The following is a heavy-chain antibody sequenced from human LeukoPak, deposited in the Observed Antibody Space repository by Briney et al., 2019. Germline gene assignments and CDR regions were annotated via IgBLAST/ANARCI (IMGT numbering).Heavy chain of an antibody. CDR1: GGSFSDYY. Sequence: SETLSLTCAVYGGSFSDYYWSWIRQPPGKGLEWIGEINHSGSTNYNPSLKSRVTISVDTSKNQFSLKLSSVTAADTAVYYCARDSTRGYPRDWGQGTLATVSS. D-gene: IGHD1-1*01. J-gene: IGHJ4*02. CDR2: INHSGST. CDR3: ARDSTRGYPRD. V-gene: IGHV4-34*01.